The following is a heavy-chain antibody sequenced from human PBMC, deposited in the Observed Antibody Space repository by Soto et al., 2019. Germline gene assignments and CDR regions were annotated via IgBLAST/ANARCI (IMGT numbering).Heavy chain of an antibody. D-gene: IGHD2-15*01. J-gene: IGHJ6*02. CDR1: GFTFSNAW. Sequence: GGSLRLSCAASGFTFSNAWMSWVRQAPGKGLEWVGRIKSNTDGGKTDYAAPVKGRFTTSRDDSKNTLYMQMNRLKTEDTAVYYCTTQEVVHYYYYGMDVWGQGNTVTVSS. CDR2: IKSNTDGGKT. CDR3: TTQEVVHYYYYGMDV. V-gene: IGHV3-15*01.